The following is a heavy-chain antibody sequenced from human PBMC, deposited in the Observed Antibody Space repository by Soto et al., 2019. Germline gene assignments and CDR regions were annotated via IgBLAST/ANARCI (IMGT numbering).Heavy chain of an antibody. Sequence: SETLSLTCTVSGGSISSNFYYWGWIRQPPGKGLQWIGNIYYRGSTNYNPSPKSPVTISVDTSKNQFSLKLSSVTAADTAVYYCPRQTDDSYTFNAFDIWGQGTMVTVSS. J-gene: IGHJ3*02. V-gene: IGHV4-39*01. D-gene: IGHD3-16*01. CDR1: GGSISSNFYY. CDR2: IYYRGST. CDR3: PRQTDDSYTFNAFDI.